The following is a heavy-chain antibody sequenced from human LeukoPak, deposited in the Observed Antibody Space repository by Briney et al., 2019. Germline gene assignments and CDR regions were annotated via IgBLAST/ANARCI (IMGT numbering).Heavy chain of an antibody. CDR2: ISSSATYI. Sequence: GGSLRLSCGGSGFTFSSYTMNWVRQAPGKGLEWVASISSSATYIYYADSVRSRFTISRDDAKKSVFLHMNSLRAEDTAVYFCATWDDYGDFVAFEYWGQGTLVTVSS. D-gene: IGHD4-17*01. CDR3: ATWDDYGDFVAFEY. J-gene: IGHJ4*02. CDR1: GFTFSSYT. V-gene: IGHV3-21*01.